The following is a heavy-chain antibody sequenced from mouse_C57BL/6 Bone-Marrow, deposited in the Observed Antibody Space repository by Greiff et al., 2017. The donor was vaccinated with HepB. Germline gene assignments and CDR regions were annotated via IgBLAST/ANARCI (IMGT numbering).Heavy chain of an antibody. V-gene: IGHV14-1*01. D-gene: IGHD1-1*01. CDR2: IDPEDGDT. Sequence: EVKLQESGAELVRPGASVKLSCTASGFNIKDYYMHWVKQRPEQGLEWIGRIDPEDGDTEYAPKFQGKTTMTADTSSNTAYLQLSSLTSEDTAVYYCTTDYCDSSYRYYAMDYWGQGTSVTVSS. CDR3: TTDYCDSSYRYYAMDY. CDR1: GFNIKDYY. J-gene: IGHJ4*01.